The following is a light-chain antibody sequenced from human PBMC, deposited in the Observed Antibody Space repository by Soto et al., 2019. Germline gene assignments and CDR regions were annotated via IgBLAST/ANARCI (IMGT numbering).Light chain of an antibody. CDR1: QTISTW. CDR2: DAS. V-gene: IGKV1-5*01. J-gene: IGKJ1*01. Sequence: DIQVTQSPSTVSPSVGDRVTIRCRAIQTISTWMAWYQQKPGKAPKLLIYDASTLESGVPSRFSGSGSGTEFTLIISGLQPDDYATYYCQQYTNTNNPWMFGQGTKVDIK. CDR3: QQYTNTNNPWM.